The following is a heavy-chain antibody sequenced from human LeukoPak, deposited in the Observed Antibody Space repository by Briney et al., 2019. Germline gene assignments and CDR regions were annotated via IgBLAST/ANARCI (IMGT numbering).Heavy chain of an antibody. D-gene: IGHD3-22*01. V-gene: IGHV4-59*01. CDR1: GGSISSYY. Sequence: SETLSLTCTVSGGSISSYYWSWIRQPPGKGLEWIGYIYYSGSTNYNPSLKSRVTISVDTSKNQFSLKLSSVTAADTAVYYCARGYQDYYGSSGYYYWGQGTLVTVSS. CDR3: ARGYQDYYGSSGYYY. J-gene: IGHJ4*02. CDR2: IYYSGST.